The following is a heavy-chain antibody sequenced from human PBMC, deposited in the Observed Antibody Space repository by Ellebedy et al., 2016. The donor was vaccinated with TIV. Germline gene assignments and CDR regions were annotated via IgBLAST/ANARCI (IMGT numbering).Heavy chain of an antibody. CDR2: IIPIFGTA. CDR1: GGTFSSYA. J-gene: IGHJ5*02. Sequence: ASVKVSCKASGGTFSSYAISWVRQAPGQGLEWMGGIIPIFGTANYAQKFQGRVTITADESTSTAYMELSSLRSEDTAVYYCARSRSGYFGWFDPWGQGTLVTVSS. V-gene: IGHV1-69*13. CDR3: ARSRSGYFGWFDP. D-gene: IGHD3-22*01.